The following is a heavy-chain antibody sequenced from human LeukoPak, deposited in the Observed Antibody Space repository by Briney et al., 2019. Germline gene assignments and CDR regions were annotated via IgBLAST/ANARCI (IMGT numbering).Heavy chain of an antibody. CDR1: GGSFSGYH. J-gene: IGHJ4*02. CDR3: ARGLRLGVQLWLLRSPFDY. D-gene: IGHD5-18*01. Sequence: SETLSLTCAVYGGSFSGYHWGWIRQPPGKGLEWIGEINHSGSTNYNPSLKSRVTISVDTSKNQFSLKLSSVTAADTAVYYCARGLRLGVQLWLLRSPFDYWGQGTLVTVSS. CDR2: INHSGST. V-gene: IGHV4-34*01.